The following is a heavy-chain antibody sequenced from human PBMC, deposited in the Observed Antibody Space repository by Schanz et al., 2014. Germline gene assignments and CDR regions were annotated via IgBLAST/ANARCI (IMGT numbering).Heavy chain of an antibody. D-gene: IGHD6-19*01. CDR1: GYNFNRHD. CDR3: AKCIGWYGRCAFDI. J-gene: IGHJ3*02. CDR2: ISGYNGKT. V-gene: IGHV1-18*04. Sequence: QVQLVQSGPEVKKPGASVRLSCKASGYNFNRHDISWVRQAPGQGLEWMGWISGYNGKTIYLDNLEDRISVPTDPATSTAYMELRNLRSADTAVYYCAKCIGWYGRCAFDIWGQGTMVTVSS.